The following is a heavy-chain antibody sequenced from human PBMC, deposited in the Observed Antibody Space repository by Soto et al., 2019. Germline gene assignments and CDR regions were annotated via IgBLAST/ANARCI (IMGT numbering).Heavy chain of an antibody. D-gene: IGHD6-13*01. Sequence: QVQLQESGPGLVKPSETLSLTCTVSGGSISSYYWSWIRQPPGKGLEWIGYIYYCGSTNYNPSLKRRVTISVDTSKTQSSLKLSSVTAADTAVYYCARHIGDGYSSSWYIIDYWGQGTLVTVSS. CDR1: GGSISSYY. CDR2: IYYCGST. V-gene: IGHV4-59*08. CDR3: ARHIGDGYSSSWYIIDY. J-gene: IGHJ4*02.